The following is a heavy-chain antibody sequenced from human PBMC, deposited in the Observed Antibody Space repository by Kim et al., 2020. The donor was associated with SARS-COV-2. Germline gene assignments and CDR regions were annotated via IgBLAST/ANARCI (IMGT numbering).Heavy chain of an antibody. V-gene: IGHV3-23*01. CDR3: AKGRETSVRADY. Sequence: YYADSVKGRFTISRDNSKNTLYLQMTRLRGEDTAVYYCAKGRETSVRADYCGQGTLVTVSS. D-gene: IGHD1-26*01. J-gene: IGHJ4*02.